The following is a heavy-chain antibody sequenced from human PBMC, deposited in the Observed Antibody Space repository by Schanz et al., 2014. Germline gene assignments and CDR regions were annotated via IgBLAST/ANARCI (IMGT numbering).Heavy chain of an antibody. V-gene: IGHV3-11*01. CDR1: GFTFSDYY. CDR2: ISNSGYTI. J-gene: IGHJ6*02. Sequence: QVQLVESGGGLVKPGGSLRLSCAVSGFTFSDYYMNWIRQAPGKGLEWVSYISNSGYTIYYADSVKGRFTISRDNAKNSLYLQMNSLRAEDTAVYSCARAPPPYSSSPYYWYYGMDVWGQGTTVTVSS. D-gene: IGHD6-6*01. CDR3: ARAPPPYSSSPYYWYYGMDV.